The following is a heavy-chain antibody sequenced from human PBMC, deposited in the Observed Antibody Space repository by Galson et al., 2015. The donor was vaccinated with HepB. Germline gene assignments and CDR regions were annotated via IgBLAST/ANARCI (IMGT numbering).Heavy chain of an antibody. D-gene: IGHD5-18*01. Sequence: SLRLSCAASGFTFSSYRMSWVRQAPGKGLGWVANIKQDGSEKYYVDSVKGRFTISRDNAKNSLYLQMNSLRAEDTAVYYCARDPEEDTAMDKWGQGTLVTVSS. CDR3: ARDPEEDTAMDK. CDR1: GFTFSSYR. J-gene: IGHJ4*02. V-gene: IGHV3-7*03. CDR2: IKQDGSEK.